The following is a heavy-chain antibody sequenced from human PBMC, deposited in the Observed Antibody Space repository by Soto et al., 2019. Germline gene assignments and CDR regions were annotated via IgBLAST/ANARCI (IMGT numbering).Heavy chain of an antibody. D-gene: IGHD3-10*01. CDR1: GGSISSYY. Sequence: PSETLSLTCTVSGGSISSYYWSWIRQPPGKGLEWIGYIYYSGSTNYNPSLKSRVTISRDNSKNTLYLQMNSLRAEDTAVYYCERGHYGSPPGYFDCWGQGTLVTVSS. J-gene: IGHJ4*02. CDR2: IYYSGST. CDR3: ERGHYGSPPGYFDC. V-gene: IGHV4-59*12.